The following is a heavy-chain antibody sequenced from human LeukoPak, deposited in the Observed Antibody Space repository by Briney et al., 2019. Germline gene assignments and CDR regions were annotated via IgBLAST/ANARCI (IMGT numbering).Heavy chain of an antibody. CDR2: ISYDGSNK. Sequence: GGSLRLSCAASGFTFSDYYMSWIRQAPGKGLEWVAVISYDGSNKYYADSVKGRFTISRDNSKNTLYLQMNSLRAEDTAVYYCAKASLPYSSSWSGAEYFQHWGQGTLVTVSS. J-gene: IGHJ1*01. V-gene: IGHV3-30*18. CDR1: GFTFSDYY. CDR3: AKASLPYSSSWSGAEYFQH. D-gene: IGHD6-13*01.